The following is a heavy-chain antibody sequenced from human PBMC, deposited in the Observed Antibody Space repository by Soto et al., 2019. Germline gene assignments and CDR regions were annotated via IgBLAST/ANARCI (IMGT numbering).Heavy chain of an antibody. Sequence: PGGSLRLSCAASGFTFSDYYMSWIRQAPGKGLEWVSSISGSGGSTYYADSVKGRFTISRDNSKNTLYLQMNSLRAEDTAVYYCAKAPYDSSGYYYFDYWGQGTLVTVSS. CDR2: ISGSGGST. D-gene: IGHD3-22*01. J-gene: IGHJ4*02. CDR1: GFTFSDYY. V-gene: IGHV3-23*01. CDR3: AKAPYDSSGYYYFDY.